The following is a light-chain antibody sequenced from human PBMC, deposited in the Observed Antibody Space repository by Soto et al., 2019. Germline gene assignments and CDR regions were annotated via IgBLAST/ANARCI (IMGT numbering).Light chain of an antibody. CDR1: QSVSSN. Sequence: EIVMAQSPATLSVSPGERATLSCRASQSVSSNLAWYQQKPGQAPRRVVYGASTWATGVPPRFTGSGSGTEFTLTISGLQSEDFAVYYCQQYKSWPITFGQGTRLEIK. CDR3: QQYKSWPIT. V-gene: IGKV3D-15*01. CDR2: GAS. J-gene: IGKJ5*01.